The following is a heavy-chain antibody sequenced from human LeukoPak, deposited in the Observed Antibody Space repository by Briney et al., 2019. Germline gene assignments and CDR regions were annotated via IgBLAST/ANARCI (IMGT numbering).Heavy chain of an antibody. D-gene: IGHD3-22*01. V-gene: IGHV4-4*09. Sequence: SETLSLTCTVSGGSISSYYWSWIRQPPGKGLEWIGYIYTSGSTNYNPSLKSRVTISVDTSKNQFSLMLSSVTAADTAVYHFAGVADYYDTSGLDAFDIWGQGTMVTVSS. J-gene: IGHJ3*02. CDR3: AGVADYYDTSGLDAFDI. CDR2: IYTSGST. CDR1: GGSISSYY.